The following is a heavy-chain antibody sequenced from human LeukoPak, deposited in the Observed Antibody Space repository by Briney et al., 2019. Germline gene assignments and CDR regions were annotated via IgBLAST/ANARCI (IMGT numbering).Heavy chain of an antibody. CDR1: GGSISSSSYY. V-gene: IGHV4-39*01. CDR3: TRLPDDSRARYYYYSMDV. CDR2: IYYSGST. J-gene: IGHJ6*03. D-gene: IGHD3-22*01. Sequence: SETLSLTCTVSGGSISSSSYYWGWIRQPPGKGLEWIGSIYYSGSTYYNPSLKSRVTISVDTSKNQFSLKLSSVTAADTAVYYCTRLPDDSRARYYYYSMDVWGKGTTVTVSS.